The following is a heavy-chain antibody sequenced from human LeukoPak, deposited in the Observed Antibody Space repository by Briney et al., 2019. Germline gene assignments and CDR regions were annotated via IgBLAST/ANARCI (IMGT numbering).Heavy chain of an antibody. J-gene: IGHJ4*02. Sequence: GGSLRLSCAASEFSVSHDYMSWVRQAPGKGLEWVSVIHSDGTTHYADSVKGRFTISRDNSKNTLYLQMNSLRVEDTAMYYCARETGYSTSWYAYYFDYWGQGTLVTVAS. D-gene: IGHD6-13*01. V-gene: IGHV3-53*01. CDR2: IHSDGTT. CDR3: ARETGYSTSWYAYYFDY. CDR1: EFSVSHDY.